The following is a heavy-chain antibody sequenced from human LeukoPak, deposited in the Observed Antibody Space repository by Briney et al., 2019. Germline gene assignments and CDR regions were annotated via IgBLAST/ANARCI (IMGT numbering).Heavy chain of an antibody. CDR3: ARGGGGYAFDY. J-gene: IGHJ4*02. D-gene: IGHD5-12*01. CDR2: IYYSGST. CDR1: GGSISTYY. Sequence: PSETLSLTCTVSGGSISTYYWSWIRQPPGKGLDWIGHIYYSGSTNYNPSLKSRVTMSVDTSKNQFSLKLSSVTAADTAVYYCARGGGGYAFDYWGQGTLVTVSS. V-gene: IGHV4-59*01.